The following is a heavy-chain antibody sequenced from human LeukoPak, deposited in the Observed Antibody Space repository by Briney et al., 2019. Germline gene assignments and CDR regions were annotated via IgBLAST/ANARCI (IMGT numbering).Heavy chain of an antibody. Sequence: GGSLRLSCAASGFTFSSYSMNWVGRAPGKGLEWVSYISSSSSTIYYADSVKGRFTISRDNSKNTLYLQMNSLRAEDTAVYYCARTWDSSGWYGVFDYWGQGTLVTVSS. CDR1: GFTFSSYS. CDR3: ARTWDSSGWYGVFDY. J-gene: IGHJ4*02. V-gene: IGHV3-48*01. D-gene: IGHD6-19*01. CDR2: ISSSSSTI.